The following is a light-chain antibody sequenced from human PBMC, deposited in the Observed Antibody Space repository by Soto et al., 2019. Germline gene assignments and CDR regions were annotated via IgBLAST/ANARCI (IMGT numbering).Light chain of an antibody. J-gene: IGLJ3*02. Sequence: QSVLTQPASVSGSPGQSITISCTGTSSDIGAYDYVSWYQQHPGKAPKVMIYEVSNRPSGVSHRFSGSKSGNTASLTISGLQAEDEADYYCCSYIYSSIPVFGGGTKLTVL. V-gene: IGLV2-14*01. CDR2: EVS. CDR1: SSDIGAYDY. CDR3: CSYIYSSIPV.